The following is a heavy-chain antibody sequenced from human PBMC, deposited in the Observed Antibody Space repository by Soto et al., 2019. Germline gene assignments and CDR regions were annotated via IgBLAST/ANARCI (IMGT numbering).Heavy chain of an antibody. CDR1: GFTFSDSA. CDR2: ISGSGGRT. J-gene: IGHJ4*02. V-gene: IGHV3-23*01. D-gene: IGHD6-13*01. Sequence: PGGSLRLSCEASGFTFSDSAMSWVRQAPGKGLEWVSGISGSGGRTDYADSVKGRFIISRDNSKNTLYLQMNSLRAEDTAVYYCARYASSSWSLFDYWGQGTLVTVSS. CDR3: ARYASSSWSLFDY.